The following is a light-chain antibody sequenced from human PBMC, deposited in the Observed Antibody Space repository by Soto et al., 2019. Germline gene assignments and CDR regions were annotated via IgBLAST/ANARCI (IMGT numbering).Light chain of an antibody. CDR1: SSDVGGYNY. V-gene: IGLV2-14*03. CDR3: SSYTSSSTLEV. Sequence: QSALPQPASVSGSPGQSITISCTGTSSDVGGYNYVSWYQQHPGKAPKLMIYDVSYRPSGVSNRFSGSKSGNTASLTISGLQAEEEEDYYCSSYTSSSTLEVFGGGTKLTVL. CDR2: DVS. J-gene: IGLJ2*01.